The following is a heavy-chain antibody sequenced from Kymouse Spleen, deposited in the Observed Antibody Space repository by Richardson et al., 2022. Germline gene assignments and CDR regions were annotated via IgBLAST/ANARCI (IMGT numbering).Heavy chain of an antibody. J-gene: IGHJ5*02. CDR2: INHSGST. CDR3: ARHYYGSGSYYPNWFDP. D-gene: IGHD3-10*01. Sequence: QVQLQQWGAGLLKPSETLSLTCAVYGGSFSGYYWSWIRQPPGKGLEWIGEINHSGSTNYNPSLKSRVTISVDTSKNQFSLKLSSVTAADTAVYYCARHYYGSGSYYPNWFDPWGQGTLVTVSS. V-gene: IGHV4-34*01. CDR1: GGSFSGYY.